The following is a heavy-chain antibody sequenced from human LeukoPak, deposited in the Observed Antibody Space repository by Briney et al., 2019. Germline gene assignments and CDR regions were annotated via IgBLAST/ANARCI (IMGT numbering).Heavy chain of an antibody. J-gene: IGHJ4*02. Sequence: GGSLRLSCAASGFTFSTYGMSWVRQAPGKGLEWVSSISFSGGDTYYADSVKGRFTISRDNAKNTLYLQMDSLRAEDTALYYCAKALSGSYWFDYWGQGTLVTVSS. CDR1: GFTFSTYG. D-gene: IGHD1-26*01. CDR3: AKALSGSYWFDY. V-gene: IGHV3-23*01. CDR2: ISFSGGDT.